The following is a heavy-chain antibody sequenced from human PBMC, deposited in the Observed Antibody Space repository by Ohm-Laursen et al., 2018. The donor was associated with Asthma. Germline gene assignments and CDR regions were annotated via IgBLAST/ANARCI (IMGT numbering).Heavy chain of an antibody. J-gene: IGHJ6*02. V-gene: IGHV3-11*01. D-gene: IGHD2-2*02. CDR2: ISSSGSTI. Sequence: SLRLSCAASGFTFSSYSMSWIRQAPGKGLEWVSYISSSGSTIYYADSVKGRFTISRDNAKNSLYLQMNSLRAEDTAVYYCARDIVVVPAAIVSGYYYGMDVWGQGTTVTVSS. CDR3: ARDIVVVPAAIVSGYYYGMDV. CDR1: GFTFSSYS.